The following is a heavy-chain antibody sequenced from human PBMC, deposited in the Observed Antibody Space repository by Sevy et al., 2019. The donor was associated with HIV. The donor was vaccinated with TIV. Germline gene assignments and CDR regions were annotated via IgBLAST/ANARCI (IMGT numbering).Heavy chain of an antibody. D-gene: IGHD2-15*01. CDR3: SRALATAVTPEYYFDY. CDR2: ITRNSYEAYGGTR. CDR1: GFTFDDYA. V-gene: IGHV3-49*03. J-gene: IGHJ4*02. Sequence: GGSLRLSCTASGFTFDDYAMSWFRQALGKGLEWVAFITRNSYEAYGGTREYAASVKGRFTISRDDSKSIAYLQMNSLKTEDTAMYYCSRALATAVTPEYYFDYWGQGTLVTVSS.